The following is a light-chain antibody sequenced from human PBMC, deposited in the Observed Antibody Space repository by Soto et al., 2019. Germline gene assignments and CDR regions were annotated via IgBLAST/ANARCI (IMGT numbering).Light chain of an antibody. V-gene: IGKV3-15*01. J-gene: IGKJ1*01. CDR1: QSVSSD. Sequence: MTQSPSTLSLSPGERATLSCRASQSVSSDLAWYQQKPGQAPRLIIYGAFTRATGIPARFSGSGSGTEFTLTISSLQSEDFAVYYCQRYNNWPPWTFGQGTRVDIK. CDR2: GAF. CDR3: QRYNNWPPWT.